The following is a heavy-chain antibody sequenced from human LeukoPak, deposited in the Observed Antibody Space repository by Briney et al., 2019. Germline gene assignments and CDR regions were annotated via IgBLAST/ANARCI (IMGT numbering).Heavy chain of an antibody. J-gene: IGHJ3*02. CDR3: ARVDYYDSSGSDAFDI. D-gene: IGHD3-22*01. Sequence: SETLSLTCTVSGYSITSGYYWDWIRQPPGKGLEWIGSIHHSGSTDHNPSLKSPVTISVDTSKNQFSLKLSSVTAADTAVYYCARVDYYDSSGSDAFDIWGQGTMVTVSS. V-gene: IGHV4-38-2*02. CDR2: IHHSGST. CDR1: GYSITSGYY.